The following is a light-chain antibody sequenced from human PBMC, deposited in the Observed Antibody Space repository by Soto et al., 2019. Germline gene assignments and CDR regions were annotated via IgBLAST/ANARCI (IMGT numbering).Light chain of an antibody. V-gene: IGKV1-39*01. CDR1: QSIYSS. CDR2: AAS. J-gene: IGKJ2*01. Sequence: DIQMTQSPSSLSASVGDRVTITCRASQSIYSSLNWYHQKPGKAPKLLIYAASNLQSGVPSRFSGSGSGTYFTLSISSLPPEDFATYYWQQSYSAPYTFGQGTKLEI. CDR3: QQSYSAPYT.